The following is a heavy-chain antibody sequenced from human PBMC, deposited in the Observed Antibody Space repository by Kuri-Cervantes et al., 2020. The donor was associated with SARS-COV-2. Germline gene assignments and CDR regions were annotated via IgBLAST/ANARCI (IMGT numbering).Heavy chain of an antibody. CDR1: GFTFSSYS. J-gene: IGHJ4*02. D-gene: IGHD2-2*01. CDR3: ATPGVPAANYYFDY. V-gene: IGHV3-7*01. CDR2: MKQDGSEK. Sequence: GESLKISCAASGFTFSSYSMNWVRQAPGKGLEWVANMKQDGSEKYYVDSVKGRFTISRDNAKNSLYLQMNSLRAEDTAVYYCATPGVPAANYYFDYWGQGTLVTVSS.